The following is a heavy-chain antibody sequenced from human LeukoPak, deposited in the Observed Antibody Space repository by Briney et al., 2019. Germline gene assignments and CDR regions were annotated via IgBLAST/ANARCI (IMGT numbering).Heavy chain of an antibody. Sequence: GGSLRLSCAASGYTFSSHGLTWVRQAPGKGLEWVSTINGAGDNPYYAETVKGRFTISRDNSKNTLYLQMNSLRAEDTAVYYCAKDCGGDCYAGYWYFDLWGRGTLVTVSS. CDR3: AKDCGGDCYAGYWYFDL. CDR1: GYTFSSHG. J-gene: IGHJ2*01. CDR2: INGAGDNP. V-gene: IGHV3-23*01. D-gene: IGHD2-21*02.